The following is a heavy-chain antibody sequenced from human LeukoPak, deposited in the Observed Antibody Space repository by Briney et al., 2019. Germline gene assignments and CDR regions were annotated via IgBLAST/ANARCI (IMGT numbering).Heavy chain of an antibody. CDR1: GYTFSGYY. CDR2: INPNSGT. CDR3: AREEQHQRGRHFEY. Sequence: GASVKVSCKASGYTFSGYYIHWVRQGSGQGLEWMGWINPNSGTNYAQNFQGRVTMTRDTSISTAYIELSRVISDDTAVYYCAREEQHQRGRHFEYWGQGTLVTVSS. D-gene: IGHD6-13*01. J-gene: IGHJ4*02. V-gene: IGHV1-2*02.